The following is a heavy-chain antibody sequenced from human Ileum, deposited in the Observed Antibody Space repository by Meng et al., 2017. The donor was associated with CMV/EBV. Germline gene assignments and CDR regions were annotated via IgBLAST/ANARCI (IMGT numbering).Heavy chain of an antibody. J-gene: IGHJ5*02. V-gene: IGHV3-48*03. CDR2: ISRSDSTI. CDR1: GFTFSIYE. CDR3: VRGSGSFYS. Sequence: GESLKISCAGSGFTFSIYEMNWVRQTPGKGLEWVSYISRSDSTIYYADSVKGRFTISRDNTKNSLYLQKNHLRAEDTALYYCVRGSGSFYSWGQGTLVTVSS. D-gene: IGHD1-26*01.